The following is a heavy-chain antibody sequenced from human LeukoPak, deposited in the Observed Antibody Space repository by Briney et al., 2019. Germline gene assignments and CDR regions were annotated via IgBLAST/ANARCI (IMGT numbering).Heavy chain of an antibody. CDR1: GFTFPSYV. V-gene: IGHV3-23*01. D-gene: IGHD2-15*01. CDR3: ARPYCSGATCYSPPDY. CDR2: ITGSGGST. J-gene: IGHJ4*02. Sequence: GGSLRSSCAASGFTFPSYVISWVRQAPGKGLKWVSTITGSGGSTYYADSVKGRFTISRDNAKNSFNLQMSSLRAEDTAVYYCARPYCSGATCYSPPDYWGQGTLVTVSS.